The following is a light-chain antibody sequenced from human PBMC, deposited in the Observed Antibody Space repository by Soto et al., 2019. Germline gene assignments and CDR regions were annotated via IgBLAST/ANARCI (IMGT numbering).Light chain of an antibody. CDR2: VAS. Sequence: IQMTPPPSSLSASVGDRVTITSRASQSISSYLNWYQQKPGNAPKLLIYVASTLQSGVPSRFSGSGSGTDFTLTISSLQPEDFATYYCQQSYSTPLTFGGGTKVDIK. J-gene: IGKJ4*01. V-gene: IGKV1-39*01. CDR3: QQSYSTPLT. CDR1: QSISSY.